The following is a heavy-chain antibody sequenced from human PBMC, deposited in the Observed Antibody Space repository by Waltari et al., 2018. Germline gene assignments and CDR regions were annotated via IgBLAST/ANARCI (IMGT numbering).Heavy chain of an antibody. CDR1: AGSFSSYY. V-gene: IGHV4-34*01. Sequence: QVQLQQWGAGLLKPSETLSPTCGVRAGSFSSYYGSWIRQSPGNGLEWIGEINQAGNIHYNPSFKSRVTMSIDTARNQCSMEVKSVSAADTDVYFCARISGSDYATPMWGLGTVVTVSS. J-gene: IGHJ3*01. CDR2: INQAGNI. CDR3: ARISGSDYATPM. D-gene: IGHD1-26*01.